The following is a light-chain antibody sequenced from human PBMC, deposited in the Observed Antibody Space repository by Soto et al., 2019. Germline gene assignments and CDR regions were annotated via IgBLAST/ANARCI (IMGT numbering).Light chain of an antibody. CDR1: SSNIETNY. Sequence: QSVLTQPPSASGTPGQRVTISCSGSSSNIETNYVYWYQQLPGAAPKVLIYRNNQRPSRVPDRFSASKSGTSASQAISGLRSEDEADYYCAAWDGSLSGWVFGGGTKLTVL. CDR3: AAWDGSLSGWV. V-gene: IGLV1-47*01. CDR2: RNN. J-gene: IGLJ3*02.